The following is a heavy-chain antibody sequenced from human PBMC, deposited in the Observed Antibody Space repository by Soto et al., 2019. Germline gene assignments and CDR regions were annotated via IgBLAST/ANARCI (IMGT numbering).Heavy chain of an antibody. Sequence: QVQLVESGGGVVQPGRSLRLSCAASGFTFSSYGMHWVRQAPGKGLEWVAVISYGGSNKYYADSVKGRFTISRDNSKNTLYMQMNRLRAEDTAVYYCAKDSRRPIAVAAYWGQGTLVNVSS. V-gene: IGHV3-30*18. J-gene: IGHJ4*02. CDR3: AKDSRRPIAVAAY. CDR2: ISYGGSNK. CDR1: GFTFSSYG. D-gene: IGHD6-19*01.